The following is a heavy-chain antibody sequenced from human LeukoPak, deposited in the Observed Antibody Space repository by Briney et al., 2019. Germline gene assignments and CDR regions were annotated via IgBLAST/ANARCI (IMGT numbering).Heavy chain of an antibody. Sequence: GGSLRLSCAASGFIFTNYAMSWVRQAPGKGLEWVSAISDGGGDNAYYADSVEGRFTVSRDNSKNTLYLQMNCLRVDDTAVYYCAKRVHYDTSAAYFDYWGQGTLVTVSS. J-gene: IGHJ4*02. V-gene: IGHV3-23*01. CDR2: ISDGGGDNA. D-gene: IGHD3-22*01. CDR3: AKRVHYDTSAAYFDY. CDR1: GFIFTNYA.